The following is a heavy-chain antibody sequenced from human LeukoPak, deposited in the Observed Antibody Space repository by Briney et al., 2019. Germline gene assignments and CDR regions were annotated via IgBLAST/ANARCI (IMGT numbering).Heavy chain of an antibody. J-gene: IGHJ4*02. Sequence: GGSLRLSCAASGFTFSTNAMRWVRQAPAKGLEWVSGITASGTSTFYADSVKGRFTISRDNSKNTVFLQMNRLREEDTAIYYCAKHSTGNWGQGTLVTVSS. CDR2: ITASGTST. CDR1: GFTFSTNA. CDR3: AKHSTGN. V-gene: IGHV3-23*01. D-gene: IGHD4-17*01.